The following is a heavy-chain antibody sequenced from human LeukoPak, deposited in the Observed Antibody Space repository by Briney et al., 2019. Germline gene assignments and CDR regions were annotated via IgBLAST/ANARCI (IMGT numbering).Heavy chain of an antibody. J-gene: IGHJ1*01. Sequence: PGGSLRLSCAASGFTFSSYWMHWVRQAPGKGLVWVSRIKSDGSTNYADSVKGRFTMSRDNAKNTVSLQMNSLRAEDTGVYYCARAPSEIGGYYPEYFRHWGQGTLVTVSS. CDR3: ARAPSEIGGYYPEYFRH. CDR1: GFTFSSYW. D-gene: IGHD3-22*01. CDR2: IKSDGST. V-gene: IGHV3-74*01.